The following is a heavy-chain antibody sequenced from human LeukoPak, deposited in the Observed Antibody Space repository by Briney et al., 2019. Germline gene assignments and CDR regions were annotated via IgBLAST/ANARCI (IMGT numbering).Heavy chain of an antibody. Sequence: SETLSLTCTVSGGSISSYYWSWIRQPPGKGLEWIGYIYYSGSTYYNPSLKSRVTISVDTSKNQFSLKLSSVTAADTAVYYCARAPSGSYYGGPYYFDYWGQGTLVTVSS. CDR1: GGSISSYY. V-gene: IGHV4-59*12. J-gene: IGHJ4*02. D-gene: IGHD1-26*01. CDR3: ARAPSGSYYGGPYYFDY. CDR2: IYYSGST.